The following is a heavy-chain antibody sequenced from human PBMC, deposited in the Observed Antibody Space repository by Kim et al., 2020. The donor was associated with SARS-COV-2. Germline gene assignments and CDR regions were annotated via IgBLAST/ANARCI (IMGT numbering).Heavy chain of an antibody. CDR3: ARAGRWINAWYFQH. Sequence: SETLSLTCAVYGGSFSGYYWSWIRQPPGKGLEWIGEINHSGSTNYNPSLKSRVTISVDTSKNQFSLKLSSVTAADTAVYYCARAGRWINAWYFQHWGQGTLVTVSS. CDR2: INHSGST. J-gene: IGHJ1*01. V-gene: IGHV4-34*01. CDR1: GGSFSGYY. D-gene: IGHD3-10*01.